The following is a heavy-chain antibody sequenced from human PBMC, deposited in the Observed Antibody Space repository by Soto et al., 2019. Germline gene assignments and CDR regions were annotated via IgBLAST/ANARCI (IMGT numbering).Heavy chain of an antibody. Sequence: SETLSLTCAVYGGSFSGYYWSWIRQPPGKGLEWIGEINHSGSTNYNPSLKSRVTISVDTSKNQFSLKLSSVTAADTAVYYCAGVVVVAAAGQDYYYYGMDVWGQGTMVTVSS. CDR2: INHSGST. CDR1: GGSFSGYY. J-gene: IGHJ6*02. V-gene: IGHV4-34*01. D-gene: IGHD2-15*01. CDR3: AGVVVVAAAGQDYYYYGMDV.